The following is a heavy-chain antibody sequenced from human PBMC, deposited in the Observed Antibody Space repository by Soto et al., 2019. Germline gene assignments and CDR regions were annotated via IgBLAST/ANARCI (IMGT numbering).Heavy chain of an antibody. Sequence: DVKLVESGGGLVQPGDSLTLSCEVSGFTFSMYSMSWVRQSPGKGLEWVAKIPQDGVDGHYADSVKGRFSISRDNGKNLLYLQLNNLRAEDTAVYYCARDHLILPAHDFFYGSDVWGRGSTVTVSS. D-gene: IGHD2-21*02. CDR2: IPQDGVDG. J-gene: IGHJ6*02. CDR1: GFTFSMYS. V-gene: IGHV3-7*03. CDR3: ARDHLILPAHDFFYGSDV.